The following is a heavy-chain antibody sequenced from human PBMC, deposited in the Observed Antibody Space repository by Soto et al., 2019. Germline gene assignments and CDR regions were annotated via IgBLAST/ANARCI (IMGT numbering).Heavy chain of an antibody. CDR2: IWNDGNGY. CDR3: ARRQSSPPTRGAASARGGMDV. D-gene: IGHD6-13*01. V-gene: IGHV3-33*01. Sequence: QVQLVESGGGVVQPGRSLRLSCAASGFTFNNYGMNWVRQAPGKGLEWVAVIWNDGNGYYYANSVKGRFTISRDNSKNTLYLQMSSLRAEDTAVYYCARRQSSPPTRGAASARGGMDVWGQGTTVTVSS. J-gene: IGHJ6*02. CDR1: GFTFNNYG.